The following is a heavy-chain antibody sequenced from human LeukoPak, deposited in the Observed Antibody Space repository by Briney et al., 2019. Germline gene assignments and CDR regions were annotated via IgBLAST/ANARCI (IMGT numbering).Heavy chain of an antibody. CDR2: IRYDGSNK. CDR1: GFTFSSYG. D-gene: IGHD6-13*01. J-gene: IGHJ4*02. V-gene: IGHV3-30*02. CDR3: ARGAARWYDDADFDY. Sequence: GGSLRLSCAASGFTFSSYGMHWVRQAPGKGLEWVAFIRYDGSNKYYADSVKGRFTISRDNSENTLYLQMNSLRAEDTAVYYCARGAARWYDDADFDYWGQGTLVTVSS.